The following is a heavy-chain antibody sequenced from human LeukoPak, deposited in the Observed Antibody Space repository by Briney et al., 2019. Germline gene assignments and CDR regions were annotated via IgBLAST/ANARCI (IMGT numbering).Heavy chain of an antibody. V-gene: IGHV3-15*01. J-gene: IGHJ4*02. CDR1: GFTFSNAW. Sequence: GGSLRLSCAASGFTFSNAWMSWVRQAPGMGLEWVGRIKSKTDGGTTDYAAPVKGRFTISRDDSKNTLYLQMNSLKTEDTAVYYCTTVYDILTGYYNVDYWGQGTLVTVSS. CDR3: TTVYDILTGYYNVDY. D-gene: IGHD3-9*01. CDR2: IKSKTDGGTT.